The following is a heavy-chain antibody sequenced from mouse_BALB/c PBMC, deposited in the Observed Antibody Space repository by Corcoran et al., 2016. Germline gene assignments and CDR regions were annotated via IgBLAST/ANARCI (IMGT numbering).Heavy chain of an antibody. Sequence: EVQLEQSGAELVKPGASVKMSCKASGYTFTSYVMHWVKQKPGQGLEWIGYINPYNDGTKYNEKFKGKATLTSDKSSSTAYMELSSLTSEDSVVYYCARLYPGIAMDYWGQGTSVTVSS. V-gene: IGHV1S136*01. CDR1: GYTFTSYV. CDR3: ARLYPGIAMDY. J-gene: IGHJ4*01. CDR2: INPYNDGT.